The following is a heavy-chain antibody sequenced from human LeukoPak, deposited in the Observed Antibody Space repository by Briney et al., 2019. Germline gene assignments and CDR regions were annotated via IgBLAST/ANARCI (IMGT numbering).Heavy chain of an antibody. V-gene: IGHV4-59*08. J-gene: IGHJ4*02. CDR2: IYYSGST. CDR3: AGTCSGGSCYSFSPLDY. Sequence: PSETLSLTCTVSGGSISSYYWSWLRQPPGKGLEWIGYIYYSGSTNYNPSLKSRVTISVDTSKNQFSLKLSSVTAADTAVYYCAGTCSGGSCYSFSPLDYWGQGTLVTVSA. CDR1: GGSISSYY. D-gene: IGHD2-15*01.